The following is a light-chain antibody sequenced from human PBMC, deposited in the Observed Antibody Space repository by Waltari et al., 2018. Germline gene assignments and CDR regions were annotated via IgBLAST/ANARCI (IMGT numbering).Light chain of an antibody. CDR1: SGHSSYP. J-gene: IGLJ2*01. CDR3: QTWGTGIHVV. Sequence: QLVLTQSPSASASLGASVNLTCTLRSGHSSYPLAFHRPQSEKGPRYLMKVNSDGSHSKGDGIPDRFSGSSSGAERYLTISSLQSEDEGDYYCQTWGTGIHVVFGGGTKLTVL. V-gene: IGLV4-69*01. CDR2: VNSDGSH.